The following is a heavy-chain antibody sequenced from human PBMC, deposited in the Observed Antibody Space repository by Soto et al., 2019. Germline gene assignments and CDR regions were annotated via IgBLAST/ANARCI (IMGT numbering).Heavy chain of an antibody. V-gene: IGHV3-23*01. D-gene: IGHD2-8*01. Sequence: GGSLRLSCAASGFTFSSYAMSWVRQAPGKGLEWVSAISGSGGSTYYADSVKGRFAISRDNAKNSLYLQMNSLRAEDTAVYYCAKLETKLYYYYYMDVWGKGTTVTVSS. CDR3: AKLETKLYYYYYMDV. J-gene: IGHJ6*03. CDR1: GFTFSSYA. CDR2: ISGSGGST.